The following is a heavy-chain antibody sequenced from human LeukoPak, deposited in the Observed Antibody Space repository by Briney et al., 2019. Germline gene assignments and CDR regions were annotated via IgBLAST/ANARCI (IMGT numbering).Heavy chain of an antibody. J-gene: IGHJ4*02. D-gene: IGHD3-3*01. CDR2: INHSGST. V-gene: IGHV4-34*01. CDR1: GGSFSGYY. CDR3: AGSPPPTFAYDFWSGYYADFDY. Sequence: SETLSLTCAVYGGSFSGYYWSWIRQPPGKGLEWIGEINHSGSTNYNPSLKSRVTISVDTSKNQFSLKLSSVTAADTAVYYCAGSPPPTFAYDFWSGYYADFDYWGQGTLVTVSS.